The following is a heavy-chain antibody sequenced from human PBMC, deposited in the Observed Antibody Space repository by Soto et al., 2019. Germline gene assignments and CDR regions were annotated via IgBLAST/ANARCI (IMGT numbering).Heavy chain of an antibody. Sequence: PSETLSLTCTVSGGSISSSSYYWGWIRQPPGKGLEWIGSIYYSGSTYHNPSLKSRVTISVDTSKNQFSLKLSSVTAADTAVYYCAAGRMDAFDIWGQGTMVTVSS. V-gene: IGHV4-39*01. CDR2: IYYSGST. J-gene: IGHJ3*02. CDR3: AAGRMDAFDI. CDR1: GGSISSSSYY.